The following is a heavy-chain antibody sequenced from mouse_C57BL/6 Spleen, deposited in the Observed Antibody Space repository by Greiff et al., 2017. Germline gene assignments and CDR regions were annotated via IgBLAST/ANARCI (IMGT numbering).Heavy chain of an antibody. CDR2: IYPRSGNT. D-gene: IGHD2-1*01. V-gene: IGHV1-81*01. CDR1: GYTFTSYG. CDR3: ARVEGIYYGNYGWYFDV. J-gene: IGHJ1*03. Sequence: QVQLQQSGAELARPGASVKLSCKASGYTFTSYGISWVKQRTGQGLEWIGAIYPRSGNTYYNEKFKGKATLTADKSSSTAYMELRSLTSEDSAVYFCARVEGIYYGNYGWYFDVWGTGTTVTVSS.